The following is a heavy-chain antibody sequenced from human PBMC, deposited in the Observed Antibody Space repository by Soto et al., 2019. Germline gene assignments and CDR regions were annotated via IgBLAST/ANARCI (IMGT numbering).Heavy chain of an antibody. J-gene: IGHJ4*01. CDR2: INHSGTS. V-gene: IGHV4-34*01. Sequence: PSETLSLTCAVYGGSFSGYFWTWIRQPPGKGLEWSGEINHSGTSNHNPSLKSRVAISVGTSKNPFSLKLRSVTAADTAVYYCARGVTIGAASDKDYFDSWGHGTLVTVSS. CDR3: ARGVTIGAASDKDYFDS. CDR1: GGSFSGYF. D-gene: IGHD4-17*01.